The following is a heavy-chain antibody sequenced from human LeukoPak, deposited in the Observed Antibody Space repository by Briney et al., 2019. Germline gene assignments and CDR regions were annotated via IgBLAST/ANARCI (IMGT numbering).Heavy chain of an antibody. CDR1: GDSVSSNSAA. V-gene: IGHV6-1*01. Sequence: SQTLSLTCAISGDSVSSNSAAWNSIRQSPSRGLGWVGRTYYRSKWYNDYAVSVKSRITINPDTSKNQFSLQLNSVTPEDTAVYYCARDMLDWNGNYFDYWGQGTLVTVSS. CDR3: ARDMLDWNGNYFDY. J-gene: IGHJ4*02. CDR2: TYYRSKWYN. D-gene: IGHD1-1*01.